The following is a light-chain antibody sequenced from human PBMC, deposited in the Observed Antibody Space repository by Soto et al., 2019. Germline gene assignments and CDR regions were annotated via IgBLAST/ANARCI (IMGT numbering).Light chain of an antibody. Sequence: EIGLTQSPGTLSLSPGERATLSCRASQSVSSSLAWYQQKPGQAPRLLIYGASNGAAGIPARFSGTGSGTDFTLTISSLEPDDFAVYYCQQRYNWPLTFGGGTKVDI. CDR3: QQRYNWPLT. CDR2: GAS. J-gene: IGKJ4*01. CDR1: QSVSSS. V-gene: IGKV3-11*01.